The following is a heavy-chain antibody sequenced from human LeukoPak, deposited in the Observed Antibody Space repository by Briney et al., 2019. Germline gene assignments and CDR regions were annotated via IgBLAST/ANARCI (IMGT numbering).Heavy chain of an antibody. D-gene: IGHD1-26*01. CDR2: INPNSGGT. V-gene: IGHV1-2*06. CDR3: ARETSPPSGIVGATQNDY. J-gene: IGHJ4*02. Sequence: GASVKVSCKASGYTFTGYYMHWVRQAPGQGLEWMGRINPNSGGTNYAQKFQGRVTMTRDTSISTAYMELRSLRSDDTAVYYCARETSPPSGIVGATQNDYWSQGTLVTVSS. CDR1: GYTFTGYY.